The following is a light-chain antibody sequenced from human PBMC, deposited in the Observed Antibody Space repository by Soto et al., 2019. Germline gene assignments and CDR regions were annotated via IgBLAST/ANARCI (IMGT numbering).Light chain of an antibody. Sequence: EIVLTQSPATLSLSPGERATLSCRASRSVSTYLAWYQQKPGQAPRLLIHDASNRASGVPARFSGSGSGTDFTLTISSLEPEDFAVYYCQQRTNWLYTFGQGTKLEIK. CDR1: RSVSTY. J-gene: IGKJ2*01. V-gene: IGKV3-11*01. CDR3: QQRTNWLYT. CDR2: DAS.